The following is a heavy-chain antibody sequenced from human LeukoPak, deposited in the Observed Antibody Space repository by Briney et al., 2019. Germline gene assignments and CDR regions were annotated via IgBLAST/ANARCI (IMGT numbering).Heavy chain of an antibody. CDR3: ARKGVPFYYGMDV. J-gene: IGHJ6*02. Sequence: PSETLSLTCTVSGGSISSGDYYWSWIRQPPGKGLEWIGYIYYSGSTNYNPSLKSRVTISIDTSKNQFSLKLSSVTAADTAVYYCARKGVPFYYGMDVWGQGTTVTVSS. CDR1: GGSISSGDYY. D-gene: IGHD3-16*01. CDR2: IYYSGST. V-gene: IGHV4-61*08.